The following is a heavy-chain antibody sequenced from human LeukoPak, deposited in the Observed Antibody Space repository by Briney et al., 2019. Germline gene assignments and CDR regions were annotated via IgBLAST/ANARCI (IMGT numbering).Heavy chain of an antibody. CDR2: INHSGST. Sequence: PSETLPLICAVYGGSFSGYYWSWIRQPPGKGLEWIGEINHSGSTNYNPSLKSRVTISVDTSKNQFSLKLSSVTAADTAVYYCARGRAGGRKAFDIWGQGTMVTVSS. CDR1: GGSFSGYY. J-gene: IGHJ3*02. CDR3: ARGRAGGRKAFDI. V-gene: IGHV4-34*01. D-gene: IGHD1-26*01.